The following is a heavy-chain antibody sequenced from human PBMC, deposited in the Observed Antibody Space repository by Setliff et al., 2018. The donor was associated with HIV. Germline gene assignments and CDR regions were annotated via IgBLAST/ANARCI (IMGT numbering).Heavy chain of an antibody. D-gene: IGHD5-12*01. CDR2: ITPSGAT. CDR1: GVSISSHY. V-gene: IGHV4-4*09. Sequence: SETLSLTCTVSGVSISSHYWSWIRQPPGKGLEWIGEITPSGATNYLPSLKSRVTISQDTSKNQFSLELTSVTAADTAIYYCERGGQSSGYGIEYWGQGKLVTVSS. CDR3: ERGGQSSGYGIEY. J-gene: IGHJ4*02.